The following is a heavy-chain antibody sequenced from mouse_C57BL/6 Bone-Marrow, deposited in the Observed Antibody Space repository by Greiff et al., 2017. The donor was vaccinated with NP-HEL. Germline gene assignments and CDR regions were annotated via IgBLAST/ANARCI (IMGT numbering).Heavy chain of an antibody. D-gene: IGHD2-5*01. J-gene: IGHJ3*01. V-gene: IGHV2-6-1*01. Sequence: VKLMESGPGLVAPSQSLSITCTVSGFSLTSYGVHWVRQPPGKGLEWLVVIWSDGSTTYNSALKSRLSISKDNSKSQVFLKMNSLQTDDTAMYYCARHRGSNYGEAWFAYWGQGTLVTVSA. CDR3: ARHRGSNYGEAWFAY. CDR2: IWSDGST. CDR1: GFSLTSYG.